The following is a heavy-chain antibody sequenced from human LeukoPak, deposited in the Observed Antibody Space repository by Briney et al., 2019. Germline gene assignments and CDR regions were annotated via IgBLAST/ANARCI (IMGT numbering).Heavy chain of an antibody. J-gene: IGHJ4*02. D-gene: IGHD6-19*01. CDR2: ISSSSSTI. V-gene: IGHV3-48*04. CDR1: GSTFSSYS. Sequence: GGSLRLSCAATGSTFSSYSMNWVRQAPGKGLEWVSYISSSSSTIYYADSVKGRFTISRDNAKNSLYLQMNSLRAEDTAVYYCARSMEGIAVAGFDYWGQGTLVTVSS. CDR3: ARSMEGIAVAGFDY.